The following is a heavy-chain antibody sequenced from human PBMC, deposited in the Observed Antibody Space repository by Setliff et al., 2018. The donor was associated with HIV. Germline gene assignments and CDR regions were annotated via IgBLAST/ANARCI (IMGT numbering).Heavy chain of an antibody. CDR2: IIPMLRVA. D-gene: IGHD1-1*01. V-gene: IGHV1-69*10. Sequence: SVKVSCKASGGTFRTYAISWVRQAPGQGLEWMGGIIPMLRVAKYAQNSQDRVTITADKSTGTAYMELSGLRSEDTAVYYCARGSNPTGNYDFYFLDVWGKGTTVTVSS. J-gene: IGHJ6*03. CDR3: ARGSNPTGNYDFYFLDV. CDR1: GGTFRTYA.